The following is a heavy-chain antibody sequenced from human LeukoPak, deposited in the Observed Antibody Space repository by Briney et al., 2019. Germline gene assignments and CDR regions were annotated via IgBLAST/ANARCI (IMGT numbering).Heavy chain of an antibody. V-gene: IGHV3-23*01. CDR1: GFTFSSYA. CDR2: ISGSGGST. Sequence: HAGGSLRLSCAASGFTFSSYAMSWVRQAPGKGLEWVSAISGSGGSTYYADSVKGRFTISRDNSKNTLYLQMNSLRAEDTAVYYCAKQGSYSSSWSSNGGAFDVWGQGTMVTVSS. J-gene: IGHJ3*01. CDR3: AKQGSYSSSWSSNGGAFDV. D-gene: IGHD6-13*01.